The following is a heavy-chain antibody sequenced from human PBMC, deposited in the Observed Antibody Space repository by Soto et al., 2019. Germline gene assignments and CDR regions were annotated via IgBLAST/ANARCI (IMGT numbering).Heavy chain of an antibody. CDR2: ISYDGNNK. CDR3: ARAGCDGGSRYTLVGLRYGMDV. V-gene: IGHV3-30-3*01. J-gene: IGHJ6*02. CDR1: GFTFSSYA. Sequence: QVQLVESGGGVVQPGRSLRLSCAASGFTFSSYAMHWVRQAPGKGLEWVAVISYDGNNKYYADSVKGRFTISRDNSKNTLYLQMNSVRAEDTAVYSCARAGCDGGSRYTLVGLRYGMDVWGQGTTVTVSS. D-gene: IGHD2-15*01.